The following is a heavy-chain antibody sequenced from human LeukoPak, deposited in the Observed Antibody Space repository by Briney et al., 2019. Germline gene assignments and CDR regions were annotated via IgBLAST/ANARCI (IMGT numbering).Heavy chain of an antibody. CDR1: GGSFSGYY. Sequence: SETLSLTCAVYGGSFSGYYWSWIRQPPGKGLEWIGEINHSGSTNYNPSIKSRVTISVDTSTNQFSLKLSSVTAADTAVYYCARGLYYYDSSRGDWFDPWGQGTLVTVSS. D-gene: IGHD3-22*01. J-gene: IGHJ5*02. CDR3: ARGLYYYDSSRGDWFDP. V-gene: IGHV4-34*01. CDR2: INHSGST.